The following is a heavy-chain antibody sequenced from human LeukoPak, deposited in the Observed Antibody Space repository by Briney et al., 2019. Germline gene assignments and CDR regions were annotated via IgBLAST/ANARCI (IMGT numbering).Heavy chain of an antibody. CDR2: IYTSGST. Sequence: PSQTLSLTCTVSGGSISSGSYYWSWIRQPAGKGLEWIGRIYTSGSTNYNPSLKSRVTISVDTSKNQFSLKLSSVTAADTAVYYCARLLSIPYFDYWGQGTLVTVSS. J-gene: IGHJ4*02. CDR1: GGSISSGSYY. V-gene: IGHV4-61*02. CDR3: ARLLSIPYFDY. D-gene: IGHD1-26*01.